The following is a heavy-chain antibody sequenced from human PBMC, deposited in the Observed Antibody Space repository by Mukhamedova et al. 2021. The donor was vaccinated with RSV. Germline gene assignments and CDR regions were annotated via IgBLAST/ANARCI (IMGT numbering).Heavy chain of an antibody. J-gene: IGHJ3*02. Sequence: EWVAVISYDETNEFYADSVKGRFTNSRDNSKSTLYLQMNSLRVEDTAMYNCALTPPFFYGSGSYSAAFDICGQGTMFTVSS. V-gene: IGHV3-30*03. D-gene: IGHD3-10*01. CDR3: ALTPPFFYGSGSYSAAFDI. CDR2: ISYDETNE.